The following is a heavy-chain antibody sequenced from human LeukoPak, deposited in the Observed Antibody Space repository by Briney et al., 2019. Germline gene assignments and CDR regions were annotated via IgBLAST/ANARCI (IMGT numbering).Heavy chain of an antibody. CDR1: GGTFSSYA. V-gene: IGHV1-69*04. J-gene: IGHJ6*02. CDR3: ARDLKRDTAMENYYYYGMDV. Sequence: ASVKVSCKASGGTFSSYAISWVRQAPGQGLEWMGRIIPILGIANYAQKFQGRVRITADKSTSTAYMELSSLRSEDTAVCYCARDLKRDTAMENYYYYGMDVWGQGTTVTVSS. CDR2: IIPILGIA. D-gene: IGHD5-18*01.